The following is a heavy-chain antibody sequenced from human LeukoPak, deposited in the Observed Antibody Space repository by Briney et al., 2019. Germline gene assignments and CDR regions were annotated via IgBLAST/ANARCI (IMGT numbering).Heavy chain of an antibody. Sequence: ASVKVSCKASGYTFTGYYMHWVRQAPGQGLEWMGWINPNSGGTNYAQKFQGRVTMTRDTSISTAYMELSRLRSDDTAVYYCARGTRIAAAGTWYFQHWGQGTLVTVSS. CDR1: GYTFTGYY. CDR3: ARGTRIAAAGTWYFQH. V-gene: IGHV1-2*02. J-gene: IGHJ1*01. CDR2: INPNSGGT. D-gene: IGHD6-13*01.